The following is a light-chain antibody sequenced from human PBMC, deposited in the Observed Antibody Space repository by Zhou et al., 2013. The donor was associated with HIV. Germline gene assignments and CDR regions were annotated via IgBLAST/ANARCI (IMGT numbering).Light chain of an antibody. Sequence: QSALTQPASVSGSPGQSITISCTGTSSDVGGYNYVSWYQQYLGNAPKLMIYDVSNRPSGVSNRFSGSKSGNTASLTISGLQAEDEAEYFCSSYAGSSTVVFGGGTKVTVL. CDR2: DVS. J-gene: IGLJ3*02. CDR3: SSYAGSSTVV. V-gene: IGLV2-14*03. CDR1: SSDVGGYNY.